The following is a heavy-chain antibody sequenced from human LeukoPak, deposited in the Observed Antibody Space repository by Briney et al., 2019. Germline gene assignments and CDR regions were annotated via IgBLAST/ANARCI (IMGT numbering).Heavy chain of an antibody. CDR3: AREYSSGWYSRKNWFDP. CDR2: ISSSGSTI. CDR1: GFTFSDYY. Sequence: GGSLRLSCAASGFTFSDYYMSWIRQAPGKGLEWVSYISSSGSTIYYADAVKGRFTISRDNAKNSLYLQMNSLRAEATAVYYCAREYSSGWYSRKNWFDPWGQGTLVTVSS. J-gene: IGHJ5*02. V-gene: IGHV3-11*01. D-gene: IGHD6-19*01.